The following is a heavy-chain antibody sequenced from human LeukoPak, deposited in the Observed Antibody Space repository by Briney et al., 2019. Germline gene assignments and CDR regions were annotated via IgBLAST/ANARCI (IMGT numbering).Heavy chain of an antibody. CDR2: IYSGGSS. Sequence: GGSLRLSCAASGFTVSSSYISWVRQAPGKGLEWVSLIYSGGSSYYADSVKGRFTISGDNSKNTLYLQMSSLRPEDTTVYYCARAGVWGSYRYFDYWGQGTLVTVSS. CDR3: ARAGVWGSYRYFDY. V-gene: IGHV3-66*01. J-gene: IGHJ4*02. D-gene: IGHD3-16*02. CDR1: GFTVSSSY.